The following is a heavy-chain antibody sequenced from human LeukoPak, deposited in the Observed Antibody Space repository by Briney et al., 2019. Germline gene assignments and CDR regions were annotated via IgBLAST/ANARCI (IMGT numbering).Heavy chain of an antibody. CDR2: ISSSSYI. CDR1: GFTFSSYS. Sequence: GGSLRLSCAASGFTFSSYSMNWVRQAPGKGLEWVSSISSSSYIYYADSVKGRFTISRDNAKNSLYLQMNSLRAEDTAVYYCASDLGDDAFDIWAKGQWSPSLQ. CDR3: ASDLGDDAFDI. J-gene: IGHJ3*02. D-gene: IGHD2-21*01. V-gene: IGHV3-21*01.